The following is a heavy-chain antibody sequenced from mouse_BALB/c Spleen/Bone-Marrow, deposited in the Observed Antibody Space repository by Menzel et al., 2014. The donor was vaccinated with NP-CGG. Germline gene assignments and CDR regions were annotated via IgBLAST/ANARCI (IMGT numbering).Heavy chain of an antibody. CDR3: ARIYYGNYVNY. Sequence: EVQVVESGGDLVKPGGSLKLSCAASGFTFSSYGMSWVRQTPDKRLEWVATISNGGSYTYYPDSVKGRFTISRDNAKNPLYLQMSSLKSEDTAMYYCARIYYGNYVNYWGQGTTLTVSS. D-gene: IGHD2-1*01. V-gene: IGHV5-6*01. CDR1: GFTFSSYG. J-gene: IGHJ2*01. CDR2: ISNGGSYT.